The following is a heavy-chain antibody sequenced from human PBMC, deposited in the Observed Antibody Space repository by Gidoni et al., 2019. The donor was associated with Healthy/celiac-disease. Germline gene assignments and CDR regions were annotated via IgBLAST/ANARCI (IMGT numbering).Heavy chain of an antibody. Sequence: QVQLVESGGGVVQPGRSLRLSCAASGFTFSSYAMHWVRQAPGKGLEWVAVISYDGSNKYYADSVKGRFTISRDNSKNTLYLQMNSLRAEDTAVYYCAREYDSSGYYYGDYWGQGTLVTVSS. D-gene: IGHD3-22*01. CDR2: ISYDGSNK. V-gene: IGHV3-30-3*01. J-gene: IGHJ4*02. CDR3: AREYDSSGYYYGDY. CDR1: GFTFSSYA.